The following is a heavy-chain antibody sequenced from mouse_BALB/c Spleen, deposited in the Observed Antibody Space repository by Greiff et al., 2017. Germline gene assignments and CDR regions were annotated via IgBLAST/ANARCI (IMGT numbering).Heavy chain of an antibody. V-gene: IGHV4-1*02. J-gene: IGHJ4*01. CDR3: ARPGGYDGYYVNAMDY. CDR1: GFDFSRYW. D-gene: IGHD2-3*01. Sequence: EVKLQESGGGLVQPGGSLKLSCAASGFDFSRYWMSWVRQAPGKGLEWIGEINPDSSTINYTPSLKDKFIISRDNAKNTLYLQMSKVRSEDTALYYCARPGGYDGYYVNAMDYWGQGTSVTVSS. CDR2: INPDSSTI.